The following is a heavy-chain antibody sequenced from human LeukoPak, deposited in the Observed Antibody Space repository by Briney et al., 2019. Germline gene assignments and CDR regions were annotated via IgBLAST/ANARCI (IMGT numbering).Heavy chain of an antibody. CDR3: ARARGDLRFDP. D-gene: IGHD2-21*02. V-gene: IGHV3-66*01. CDR1: GFTVSSNY. CDR2: IYSGGST. Sequence: GGSLRLSCAASGFTVSSNYMSWVRQAPGKGLEWVSVIYSGGSTYYADSVKGRFTISRDNSKNTLYLQMNSLRAEDTAVYYCARARGDLRFDPWGQGTLVTVSS. J-gene: IGHJ5*02.